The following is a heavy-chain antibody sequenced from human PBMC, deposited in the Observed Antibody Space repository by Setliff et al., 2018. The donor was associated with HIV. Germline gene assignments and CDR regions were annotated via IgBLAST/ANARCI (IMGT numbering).Heavy chain of an antibody. J-gene: IGHJ4*02. V-gene: IGHV5-51*01. D-gene: IGHD3-22*01. CDR1: GYTFSTRW. CDR3: ATFDYYDNIRSRNYFDY. Sequence: GESLKISCKTSGYTFSTRWIGWVRQRPGKGLEWLGIIYPGDSDIRYGPSFQSQVTISADKYLSTAYLQWISLKASDSAMYYCATFDYYDNIRSRNYFDYWGQGTLVTVSS. CDR2: IYPGDSDI.